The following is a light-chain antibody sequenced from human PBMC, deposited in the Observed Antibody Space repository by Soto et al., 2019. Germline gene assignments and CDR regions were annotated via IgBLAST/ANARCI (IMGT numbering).Light chain of an antibody. CDR2: DDD. Sequence: SYELTQPPSVSVAPGQTAIITCGGDNLHTKNVHWYQQRPGQAPVLVLYDDDDRPSGIPERVSGSNSGNLATLTLSRVEARDEADYFCQVWDSNSGAVFGGGTQLTVL. V-gene: IGLV3-21*02. J-gene: IGLJ7*01. CDR1: NLHTKN. CDR3: QVWDSNSGAV.